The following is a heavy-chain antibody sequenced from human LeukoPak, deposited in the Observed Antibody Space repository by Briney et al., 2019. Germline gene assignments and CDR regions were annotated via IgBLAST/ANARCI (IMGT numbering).Heavy chain of an antibody. D-gene: IGHD1-26*01. CDR1: GGSISSGGYY. CDR3: ARGSRVGQTAY. V-gene: IGHV4-34*01. CDR2: INHSGST. J-gene: IGHJ4*02. Sequence: SETLSLTCSVSGGSISSGGYYWSWIRQPPGKGLEWIGEINHSGSTNYNPSLKSRVTISVGTSKNQFSLKLSSVTAADTAVYYCARGSRVGQTAYWGQGTLVTVSS.